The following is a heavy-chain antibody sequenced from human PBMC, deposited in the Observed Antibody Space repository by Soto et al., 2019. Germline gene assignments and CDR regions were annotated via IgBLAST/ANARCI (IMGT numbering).Heavy chain of an antibody. CDR2: IGVGGGDR. D-gene: IGHD3-10*01. CDR3: ARVRFGELV. V-gene: IGHV3-23*01. J-gene: IGHJ4*02. Sequence: EVQLLESGGGLVQPGGSLRLSCAASGFPFSSYAMSWVRQAPGKGLEWVSIIGVGGGDRYYPESVKGRFTISRDNSRDTLYPEMNSLRDEDTAVYYCARVRFGELVWGQGTLVTVSS. CDR1: GFPFSSYA.